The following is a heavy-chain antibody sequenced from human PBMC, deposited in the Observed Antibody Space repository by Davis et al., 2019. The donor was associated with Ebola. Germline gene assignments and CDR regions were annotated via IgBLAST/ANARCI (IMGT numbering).Heavy chain of an antibody. V-gene: IGHV4-59*01. J-gene: IGHJ3*02. CDR1: GGSFSSYY. D-gene: IGHD3/OR15-3a*01. CDR3: ARGGRGAFDI. CDR2: IYYSGST. Sequence: MPSETLSLTCAVYGGSFSSYYWSWIRQPPGKGLEWIGYIYYSGSTNYNPSLKSRVTISVDTSKNQFSLKLSSVTAADTAVYYCARGGRGAFDIWGQGTMVTVSS.